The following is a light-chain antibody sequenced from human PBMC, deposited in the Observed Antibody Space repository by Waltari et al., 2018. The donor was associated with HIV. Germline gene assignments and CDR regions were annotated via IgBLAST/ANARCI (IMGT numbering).Light chain of an antibody. CDR1: SGSIASNY. J-gene: IGLJ2*01. V-gene: IGLV6-57*01. Sequence: NFMLTQPHSVSESPGKTVTISCTRSSGSIASNYVQWYQQCPGSSPTTVIYDDNQRPSGVPDRFSVSIDSSSNSASLTISGLKTEDEADYYCQSYDSSNRGVFGGGTKLTVL. CDR3: QSYDSSNRGV. CDR2: DDN.